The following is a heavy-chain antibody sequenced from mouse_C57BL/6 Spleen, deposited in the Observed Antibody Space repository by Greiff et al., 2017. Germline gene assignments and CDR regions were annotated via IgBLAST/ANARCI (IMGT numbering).Heavy chain of an antibody. Sequence: QVQLQQSGPELVKPGASVKISCKASGYAFSSSWMNWVKQRPGKGLEWIGRIYPGDGDTNYNGKFKGKATLTADKSSSTAYMQLSSLTSEDSAVYFCASGREFAYWGQGTLVTVSA. CDR3: ASGREFAY. V-gene: IGHV1-82*01. CDR2: IYPGDGDT. J-gene: IGHJ3*01. CDR1: GYAFSSSW.